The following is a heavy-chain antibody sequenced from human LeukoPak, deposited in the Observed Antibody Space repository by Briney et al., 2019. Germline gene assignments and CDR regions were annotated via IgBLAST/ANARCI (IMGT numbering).Heavy chain of an antibody. CDR2: ISGSGGIT. J-gene: IGHJ4*02. CDR3: AKDLLPGYSGYDSSPLY. CDR1: GFTFSSYA. D-gene: IGHD5-12*01. Sequence: GGSLRLSCAASGFTFSSYAMSWVRQAPGKGLEWVSGISGSGGITYYADSVKGRFTISRDNSKNTLYLQMNSLRAEDTAVYYCAKDLLPGYSGYDSSPLYWGQGTLVTVSS. V-gene: IGHV3-23*01.